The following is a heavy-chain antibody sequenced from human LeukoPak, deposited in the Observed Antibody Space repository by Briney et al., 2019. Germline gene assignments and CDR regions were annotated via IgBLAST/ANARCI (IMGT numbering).Heavy chain of an antibody. CDR1: GGTFSSYS. J-gene: IGHJ4*02. CDR2: IIPIFGTA. CDR3: ARSSIIAAAGPYYFDY. V-gene: IGHV1-69*06. Sequence: SVKVSCKASGGTFSSYSSSWVRQPPGQGLEWMGGIIPIFGTANYAQKFQGRVTITADKSTNTAYMELSSLRSEDTAVYYCARSSIIAAAGPYYFDYWGQGTLVTVSS. D-gene: IGHD6-13*01.